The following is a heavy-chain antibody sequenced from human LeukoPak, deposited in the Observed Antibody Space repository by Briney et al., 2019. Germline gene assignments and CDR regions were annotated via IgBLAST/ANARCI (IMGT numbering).Heavy chain of an antibody. CDR3: AREGYYDSSGQD. Sequence: GGSLRLSCAASGFTVSSNYMSWVRQAPGKGLELVSVIYSGGSTNYADSVKGRFTISRDNSKNTLYLQMNSLRAEDTAVYYCAREGYYDSSGQDWGQGTLVTVSS. CDR1: GFTVSSNY. V-gene: IGHV3-53*01. J-gene: IGHJ4*02. D-gene: IGHD3-22*01. CDR2: IYSGGST.